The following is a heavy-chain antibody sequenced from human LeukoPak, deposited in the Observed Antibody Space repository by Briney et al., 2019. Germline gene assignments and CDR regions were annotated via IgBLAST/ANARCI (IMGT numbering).Heavy chain of an antibody. CDR3: AKTWSRMTTDPRDWFDP. D-gene: IGHD4-17*01. CDR1: GFTFDDCA. V-gene: IGHV3-43*02. CDR2: ISGDGGGT. J-gene: IGHJ5*02. Sequence: PGGSLRLSCAASGFTFDDCAMHWVRQAPGKGLEWVSLISGDGGGTYYADSVKGRFTISRDNSKNSLFLQMNSLRTEDTAFYYCAKTWSRMTTDPRDWFDPWGQGTLVTVSS.